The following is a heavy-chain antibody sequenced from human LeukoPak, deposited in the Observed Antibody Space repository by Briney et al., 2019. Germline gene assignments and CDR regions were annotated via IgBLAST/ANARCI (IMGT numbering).Heavy chain of an antibody. CDR1: GFTFSSYA. V-gene: IGHV3-23*01. CDR3: AKRDRPCSGDCSAPYYFDY. D-gene: IGHD2-21*02. CDR2: ISSSGGNT. J-gene: IGHJ4*02. Sequence: GGSLRHSCAASGFTFSSYAMSWVRQAPGTGLEWVSSISSSGGNTYYSDSVKGRFIISRDNSKNTLYLQMSSLRAEDTAVYYCAKRDRPCSGDCSAPYYFDYWGQGTLVTVSS.